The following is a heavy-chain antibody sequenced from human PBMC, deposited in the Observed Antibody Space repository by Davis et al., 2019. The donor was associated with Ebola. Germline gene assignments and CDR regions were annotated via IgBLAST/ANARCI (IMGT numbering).Heavy chain of an antibody. Sequence: GGSLRLSCKATGYKFTTYWISWLRQLPGKGLEWMGIIFPRDSDTRYSPSFEGQVTISADKSIKTAFLHWSSLKASDSGMYYCASLRRTITGMDDGFDIWGQGTMVTVSS. CDR2: IFPRDSDT. V-gene: IGHV5-51*01. CDR3: ASLRRTITGMDDGFDI. D-gene: IGHD2-8*02. J-gene: IGHJ3*02. CDR1: GYKFTTYW.